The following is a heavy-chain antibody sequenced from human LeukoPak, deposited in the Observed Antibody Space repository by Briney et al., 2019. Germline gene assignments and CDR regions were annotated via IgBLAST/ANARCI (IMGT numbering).Heavy chain of an antibody. CDR3: ARDSAGNDY. CDR2: IKQDGSEK. D-gene: IGHD6-13*01. CDR1: GFTFSTYW. V-gene: IGHV3-7*01. J-gene: IGHJ4*02. Sequence: GGSLRLSCEASGFTFSTYWMSWVRQAPGKGLEWVANIKQDGSEKYYVDSVKGRFTITRDNAKNSLYLQMNSLRAEDTAMYYCARDSAGNDYWGQGTLVTVSS.